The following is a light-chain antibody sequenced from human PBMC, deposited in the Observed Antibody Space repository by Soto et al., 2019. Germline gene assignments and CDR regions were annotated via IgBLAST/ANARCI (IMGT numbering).Light chain of an antibody. V-gene: IGKV3-20*01. CDR2: GAS. CDR1: QSATSSY. J-gene: IGKJ2*01. CDR3: HQYGNSPHT. Sequence: EFVLAQSPGTLSLSPGERATLSCRASQSATSSYLAWYQQKPGQAPRLLIYGASHRAAGIPDRFSGSGSGTDFTLTISRLEPEDFVVFYCHQYGNSPHTFGQGTKVDIK.